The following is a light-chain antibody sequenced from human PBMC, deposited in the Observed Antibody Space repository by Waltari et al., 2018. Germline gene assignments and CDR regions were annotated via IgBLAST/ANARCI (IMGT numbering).Light chain of an antibody. V-gene: IGKV3-20*01. Sequence: EIVLTQSPGTLSLSPGERATLSCRASQSVRSSYLAWYQQKPGQAPRLLIYGASSRATGIPYRFSGRGSGTDFTLTISRLEPEDFAVYYCQQYGSSPRTFGQGTKVEIK. CDR3: QQYGSSPRT. J-gene: IGKJ1*01. CDR2: GAS. CDR1: QSVRSSY.